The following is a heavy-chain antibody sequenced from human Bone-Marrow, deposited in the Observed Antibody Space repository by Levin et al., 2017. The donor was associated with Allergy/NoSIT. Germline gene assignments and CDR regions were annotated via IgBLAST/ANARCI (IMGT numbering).Heavy chain of an antibody. J-gene: IGHJ3*02. V-gene: IGHV2-5*02. CDR3: AHRDISKRPNDHGDYHDAFDS. Sequence: KGSGPTLVKPTQTLTLTCTFSGFSLSTIGVGVGWIRQPPGKALEWLTLIYWDDDKRFSPSLKSRLTITKDTSKNQVVLTMTNMDPVDTATYYCAHRDISKRPNDHGDYHDAFDSWGQGTMVTVSS. CDR1: GFSLSTIGVG. CDR2: IYWDDDK. D-gene: IGHD4-17*01.